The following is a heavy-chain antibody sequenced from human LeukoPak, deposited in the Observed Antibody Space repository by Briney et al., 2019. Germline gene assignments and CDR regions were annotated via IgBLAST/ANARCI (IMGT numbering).Heavy chain of an antibody. CDR1: GGSISSYY. CDR2: IYTSGST. V-gene: IGHV4-4*07. Sequence: SETLSLTCTVSGGSISSYYWSWIRQPAGKGLEWIGRIYTSGSTNYNPSLKSRVTISVDTSKNQFSLKLSSVTAADTAVYYCARVGYSSSPFDYWGQGTLVTVSS. J-gene: IGHJ4*02. CDR3: ARVGYSSSPFDY. D-gene: IGHD6-6*01.